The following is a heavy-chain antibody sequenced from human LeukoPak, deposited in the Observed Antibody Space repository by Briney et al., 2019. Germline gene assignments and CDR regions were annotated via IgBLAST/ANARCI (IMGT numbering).Heavy chain of an antibody. Sequence: PSETLSLTCAVSGGSISSSNWWNWVRQPPGKGLEWIGEIYHSGSTNYNPSLKSRVTMSVDKSKNQFSLRLISLTAAETAVYYCARDDSSLATAARPLDDWGQGTMVTVYS. CDR2: IYHSGST. CDR1: GGSISSSNW. J-gene: IGHJ4*02. V-gene: IGHV4-4*02. D-gene: IGHD6-6*01. CDR3: ARDDSSLATAARPLDD.